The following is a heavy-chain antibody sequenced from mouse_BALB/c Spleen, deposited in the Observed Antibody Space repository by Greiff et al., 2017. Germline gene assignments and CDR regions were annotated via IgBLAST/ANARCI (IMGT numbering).Heavy chain of an antibody. V-gene: IGHV14-1*02. CDR1: GFNIKDYY. D-gene: IGHD1-1*01. J-gene: IGHJ2*01. CDR2: IDPANGNT. Sequence: VQLQQSGAELVRPGALVKLSCKASGFNIKDYYMHWVKQRPEQGLEWIGRIDPANGNTKYDPKFQGKATITADTSSNTAYLQLSSLTSEDTAVYYCARSSSYGFDYWGQGTTLTVST. CDR3: ARSSSYGFDY.